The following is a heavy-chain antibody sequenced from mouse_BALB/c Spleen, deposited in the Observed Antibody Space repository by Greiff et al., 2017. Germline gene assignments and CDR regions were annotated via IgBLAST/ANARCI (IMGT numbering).Heavy chain of an antibody. V-gene: IGHV2-9*02. Sequence: VKLVESGPGLVAPSQSLSITCTVSGFSLTSYGVHWVRQPPGKGLEWLGVIWAGGSTNYNSALMSRLSINKDNSKSQVFLKMNSLQTDDTAMYYSASDDDYAMDYWGQGTSVTVAS. CDR1: GFSLTSYG. CDR2: IWAGGST. D-gene: IGHD2-3*01. J-gene: IGHJ4*01. CDR3: ASDDDYAMDY.